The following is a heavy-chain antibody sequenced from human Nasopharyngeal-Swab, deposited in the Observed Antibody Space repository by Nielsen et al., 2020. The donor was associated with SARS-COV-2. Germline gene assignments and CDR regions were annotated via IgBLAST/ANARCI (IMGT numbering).Heavy chain of an antibody. J-gene: IGHJ3*02. CDR2: ISGSGGST. Sequence: GSLRLSCAASGFTFSSYAMSWVRQAPGKGLEWVSAISGSGGSTYYADSVKGRFTISRDNSKNTLYLQMNSLRAEDTAVYYCAKDYGLYCSSTSCPDDAFDIWGQGTMVTVSS. CDR3: AKDYGLYCSSTSCPDDAFDI. CDR1: GFTFSSYA. V-gene: IGHV3-23*01. D-gene: IGHD2-2*01.